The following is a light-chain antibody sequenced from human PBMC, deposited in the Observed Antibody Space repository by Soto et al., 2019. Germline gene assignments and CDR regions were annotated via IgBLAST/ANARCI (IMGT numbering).Light chain of an antibody. CDR3: QQFSSYPLT. CDR1: QTVRNNY. Sequence: EFVLTQSPGTLSLSPGERATLSCRASQTVRNNYLAWYQQKPGQAPRLLIYDASSRATGIPDRFSGGGSGTDFTLTISRLEPEDFEVYYRQQFSSYPLTFGGGTKVEIX. V-gene: IGKV3-20*01. J-gene: IGKJ4*01. CDR2: DAS.